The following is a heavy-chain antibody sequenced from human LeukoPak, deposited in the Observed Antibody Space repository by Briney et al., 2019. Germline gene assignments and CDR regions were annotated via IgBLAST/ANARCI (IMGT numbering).Heavy chain of an antibody. J-gene: IGHJ4*02. CDR2: IYYSGST. D-gene: IGHD5-18*01. CDR1: GGSISSYY. V-gene: IGHV4-59*01. Sequence: SETLSLTCTVSGGSISSYYWSWIRQPPGKGLEWIGYIYYSGSTNYNPSLKSRVTISVDTSKNQFSLKQSSVTAADTAAYYCARGGYSYGFGFDYWGQGTLVTVSS. CDR3: ARGGYSYGFGFDY.